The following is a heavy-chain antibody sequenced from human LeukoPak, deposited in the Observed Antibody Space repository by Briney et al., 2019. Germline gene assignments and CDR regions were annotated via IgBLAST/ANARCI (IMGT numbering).Heavy chain of an antibody. J-gene: IGHJ4*02. CDR2: ICGSGGST. Sequence: GGSLRLSCAASGFTFSSYVMSWVRQAPRKGVEGVSAICGSGGSTYYADSVKGGFTISRDKSKNTLYLQMNSLRGEDTAVYYCATARYCSSTSCYASLDYWGQGTLVTVSS. D-gene: IGHD2-2*01. V-gene: IGHV3-23*01. CDR3: ATARYCSSTSCYASLDY. CDR1: GFTFSSYV.